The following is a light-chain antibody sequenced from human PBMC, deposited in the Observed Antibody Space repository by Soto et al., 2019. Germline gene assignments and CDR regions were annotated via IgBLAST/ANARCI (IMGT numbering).Light chain of an antibody. CDR3: CSYGCSYTYV. V-gene: IGLV2-11*01. CDR1: SSDVGGYNY. Sequence: QSALTQPRSVSGSPGQSVTISCAGTSSDVGGYNYVSWYQHHPGKAPKLMIYDVSKRPSGVPDRFSGSKSDNTASLTISGLVAEDDADYYCCSYGCSYTYVFGTGTKVTVL. J-gene: IGLJ1*01. CDR2: DVS.